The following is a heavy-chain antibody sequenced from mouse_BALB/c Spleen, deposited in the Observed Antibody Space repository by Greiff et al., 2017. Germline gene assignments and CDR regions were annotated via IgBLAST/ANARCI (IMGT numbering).Heavy chain of an antibody. V-gene: IGHV5-6*01. D-gene: IGHD3-1*01. J-gene: IGHJ3*01. CDR1: GFTFSSYG. Sequence: EVKLMESGGDLVKPGGSLKLSCAASGFTFSSYGMSWVRQTPDKRLEWVATISSGGSYTYYPDSVKGRFTISRDNAKNTLYLQMSSLKSEDTAMYYCARPQRGLRTPFAYWGQGTLVTVSA. CDR2: ISSGGSYT. CDR3: ARPQRGLRTPFAY.